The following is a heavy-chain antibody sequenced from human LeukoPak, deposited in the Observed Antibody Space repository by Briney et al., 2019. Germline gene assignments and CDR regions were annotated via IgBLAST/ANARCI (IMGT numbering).Heavy chain of an antibody. CDR2: ISGSGGST. V-gene: IGHV3-23*01. Sequence: GGSLRLSCAASGSTFSSYAMSWVRQAPGKGLEWVSAISGSGGSTYYADSVKGRFTISRDNSKNTLYLQMNSLRAEDTAVYYCAKGRPHRGWASSWAHRKTGAFDIWGQGTMVTVSS. CDR1: GSTFSSYA. CDR3: AKGRPHRGWASSWAHRKTGAFDI. J-gene: IGHJ3*02. D-gene: IGHD6-13*01.